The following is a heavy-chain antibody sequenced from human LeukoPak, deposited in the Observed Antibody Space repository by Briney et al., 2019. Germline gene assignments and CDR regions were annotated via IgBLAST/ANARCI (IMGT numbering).Heavy chain of an antibody. CDR2: VKGDGRTT. J-gene: IGHJ4*02. V-gene: IGHV3-74*01. Sequence: QPGGSLRLSHAASGLTFRDFLLHWVDQPPPRGLACVGLVKGDGRTTIHADSVKGRFTISRDNAKNTLYLQMNSLRADDSGVYYCATGHSYGYDYWGQGVLVTVSS. D-gene: IGHD5-18*01. CDR1: GLTFRDFL. CDR3: ATGHSYGYDY.